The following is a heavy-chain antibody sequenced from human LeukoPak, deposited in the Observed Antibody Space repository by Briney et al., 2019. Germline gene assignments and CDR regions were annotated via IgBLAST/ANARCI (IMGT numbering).Heavy chain of an antibody. CDR1: GGSISSGDYY. V-gene: IGHV4-30-4*01. CDR2: IYYSGST. Sequence: SETLSLTCTVSGGSISSGDYYWSWIRQPPGRGLEWVGYIYYSGSTYYNPSLKSRVTISVDTSKNQFSLKLSSVTAADTAVYYCARDPDGYWGQGTLVTVSS. CDR3: ARDPDGY. D-gene: IGHD1-14*01. J-gene: IGHJ4*02.